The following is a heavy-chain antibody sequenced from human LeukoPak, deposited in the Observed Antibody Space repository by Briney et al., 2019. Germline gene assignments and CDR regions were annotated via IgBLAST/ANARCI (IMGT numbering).Heavy chain of an antibody. CDR3: ARAGYYDSSGYFDFDH. V-gene: IGHV4-59*01. Sequence: SETLSLTCTVSGGSISSYYWSWIRQPPGKGLEWIGYIYYSGSTNYSPSLKSRVTISVDTSKNQFSLKLSSVTAADTAVYYCARAGYYDSSGYFDFDHWGQGTLVTVSS. CDR2: IYYSGST. CDR1: GGSISSYY. J-gene: IGHJ4*02. D-gene: IGHD3-22*01.